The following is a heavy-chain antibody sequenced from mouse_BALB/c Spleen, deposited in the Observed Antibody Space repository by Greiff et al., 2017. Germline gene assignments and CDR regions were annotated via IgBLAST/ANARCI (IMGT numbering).Heavy chain of an antibody. Sequence: EVQLQQSGPSLVKPSQTLSLTCSVTGDSITSGYWNWIRKFPGNKLEYMGYISYSGITYYNPSLKSRISITRDTSKNQYYLQLNSVTTEDTATYYCARDYGNYGAMDYWGQGTSVTVSS. J-gene: IGHJ4*01. D-gene: IGHD2-1*01. CDR1: GDSITSGY. CDR3: ARDYGNYGAMDY. CDR2: ISYSGIT. V-gene: IGHV3-8*02.